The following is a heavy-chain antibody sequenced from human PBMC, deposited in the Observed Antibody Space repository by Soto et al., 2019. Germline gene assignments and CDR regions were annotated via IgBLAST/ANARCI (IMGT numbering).Heavy chain of an antibody. D-gene: IGHD1-26*01. Sequence: QVQLVESGGGLVKPGGSLRLSCAASGFTFGDYYMSWFRQAPGKGLEWLSYINLLSTYTNYAASVRGRFTISRDNARNSVSLQMDGLRAEDTAVYYCARDLNSGTYHDYWGQGALVTVSS. CDR3: ARDLNSGTYHDY. CDR2: INLLSTYT. J-gene: IGHJ4*02. CDR1: GFTFGDYY. V-gene: IGHV3-11*06.